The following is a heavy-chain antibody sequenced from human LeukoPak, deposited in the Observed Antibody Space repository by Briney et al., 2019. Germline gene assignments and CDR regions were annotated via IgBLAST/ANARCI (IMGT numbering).Heavy chain of an antibody. J-gene: IGHJ3*02. D-gene: IGHD2-15*01. CDR3: ASDGARYCSGGSCYSTVNFDI. Sequence: ASVKVSCKASGYTFTSYAMNWVRQAPGQGLEWMGWINTNTGNPTYAQGFTGRFVFSLDTSVSTAYLQISSLKAEDTAVYYCASDGARYCSGGSCYSTVNFDIWGQGTMVTVSS. CDR2: INTNTGNP. CDR1: GYTFTSYA. V-gene: IGHV7-4-1*02.